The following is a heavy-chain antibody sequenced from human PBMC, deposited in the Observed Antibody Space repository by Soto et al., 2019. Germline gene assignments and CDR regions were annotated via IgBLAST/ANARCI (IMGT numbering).Heavy chain of an antibody. V-gene: IGHV3-7*01. CDR1: GFMFSAYW. Sequence: EVQLVESGGRLVQPGGSLRLSCAASGFMFSAYWMSWVRQAPGKGLEWVATISGGASDKFYVDSVKGRFTISRDDSKNTLYLQMNSLRDEDTAVYYCVREHWRRFDSWGQGTLVTVSS. J-gene: IGHJ4*02. CDR3: VREHWRRFDS. CDR2: ISGGASDK.